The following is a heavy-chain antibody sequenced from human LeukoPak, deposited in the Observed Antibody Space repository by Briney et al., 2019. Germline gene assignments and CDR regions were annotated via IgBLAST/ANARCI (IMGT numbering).Heavy chain of an antibody. Sequence: SETLSLTCTVSGVSFNSGGYNWSWIRRHPGQGLEWIVYTYYSGSTYYNRYLQSRVTMSLDMSKNHFSLNLTSVTAADTGVCYCARQPPSSGYNYRFYFESWGPGTLVTVSS. V-gene: IGHV4-31*03. CDR2: TYYSGST. J-gene: IGHJ4*02. D-gene: IGHD3-22*01. CDR1: GVSFNSGGYN. CDR3: ARQPPSSGYNYRFYFES.